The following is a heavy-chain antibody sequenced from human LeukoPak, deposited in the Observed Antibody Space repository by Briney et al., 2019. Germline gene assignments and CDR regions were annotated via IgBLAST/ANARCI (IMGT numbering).Heavy chain of an antibody. V-gene: IGHV1-2*02. Sequence: ASVKVSCKASGYTFTGHYIHWIRHVPGQGLEWMGWMNPDSGGTNYAQKFQGRVTMTRDTSTNTAYMDLNRLESDDTAVYYCARDLIADNTAFFQADWFDPWGQVTLL. J-gene: IGHJ5*02. CDR3: ARDLIADNTAFFQADWFDP. CDR1: GYTFTGHY. CDR2: MNPDSGGT. D-gene: IGHD1-1*01.